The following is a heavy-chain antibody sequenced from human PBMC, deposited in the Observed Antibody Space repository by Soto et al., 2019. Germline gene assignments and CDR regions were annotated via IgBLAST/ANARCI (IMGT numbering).Heavy chain of an antibody. CDR1: GGSISSYY. D-gene: IGHD3-22*01. CDR2: IYYSGST. CDR3: ARSKNYYYDSSGPSPFDP. J-gene: IGHJ5*02. V-gene: IGHV4-59*01. Sequence: SETLSLTCTVCGGSISSYYWSWIRQPPGKGLEWIGYIYYSGSTNYNPSLKSRVTISVDTSKNQFSLKLSSVTAADTAVYYCARSKNYYYDSSGPSPFDPWGQGTLVTVSS.